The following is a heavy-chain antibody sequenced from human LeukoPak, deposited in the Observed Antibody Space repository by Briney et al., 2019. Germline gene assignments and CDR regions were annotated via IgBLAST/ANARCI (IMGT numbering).Heavy chain of an antibody. V-gene: IGHV1-2*02. Sequence: EASVKVSCKASGYTFTGYYMHWVRQAPGQGLEWMGWINPNSGGTNYAQKFQGRVTMTRDTSISTAYMELSRLRSDDTAVYYCARGLDNVVVPAAHIWGQGTMVTVSS. D-gene: IGHD2-2*01. CDR3: ARGLDNVVVPAAHI. CDR2: INPNSGGT. J-gene: IGHJ3*02. CDR1: GYTFTGYY.